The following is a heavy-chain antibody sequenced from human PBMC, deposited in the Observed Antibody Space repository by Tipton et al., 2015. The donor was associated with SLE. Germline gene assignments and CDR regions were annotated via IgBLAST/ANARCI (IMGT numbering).Heavy chain of an antibody. CDR1: GYSFTSHD. J-gene: IGHJ6*02. Sequence: QSGAEVKKPGASVKVSCKASGYSFTSHDINWERQATGQGLEWMGWMNPNSGNTGYAQKFQGRVTMTRDTSISTAYMELTSLRSEDTAVYYCTRDQGDYSLGNYRYCYYVRDVCGQGTPVTVYS. CDR3: TRDQGDYSLGNYRYCYYVRDV. D-gene: IGHD3-16*02. CDR2: MNPNSGNT. V-gene: IGHV1-8*01.